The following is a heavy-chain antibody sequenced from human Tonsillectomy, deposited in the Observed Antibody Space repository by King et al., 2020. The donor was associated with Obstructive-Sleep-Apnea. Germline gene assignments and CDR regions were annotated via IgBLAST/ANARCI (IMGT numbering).Heavy chain of an antibody. J-gene: IGHJ6*02. CDR1: GGSISSGGYY. Sequence: QLQESGPGLVKPSQTLSLTCTVSGGSISSGGYYWSWIRQHPGKGLEWIGYIYYSGSTYYNPSLTSRVIISVDTSKNQFSLKLSSVTAADTAVYYCARERRSYYYYGMDVWGQGTTVTVSS. V-gene: IGHV4-31*03. CDR3: ARERRSYYYYGMDV. CDR2: IYYSGST.